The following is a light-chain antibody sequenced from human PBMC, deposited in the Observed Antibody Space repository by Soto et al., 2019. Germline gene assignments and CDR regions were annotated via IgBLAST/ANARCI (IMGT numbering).Light chain of an antibody. CDR1: QSISSW. V-gene: IGKV1-5*03. J-gene: IGKJ3*01. CDR2: KAS. Sequence: DIQMTHSPSTLSAPVGDRVTITCRASQSISSWLAWYQQKPGKAPKLLIYKASSLESGVPSRFSGSGSGTEFTLTISRLQPDDFATYYCQQYNSYSTFGPGTKVYIK. CDR3: QQYNSYST.